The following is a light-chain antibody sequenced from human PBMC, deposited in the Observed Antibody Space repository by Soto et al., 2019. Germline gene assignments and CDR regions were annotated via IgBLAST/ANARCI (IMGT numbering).Light chain of an antibody. CDR1: SSNIGADFD. V-gene: IGLV1-40*01. J-gene: IGLJ3*02. CDR2: HNN. CDR3: QSRDSSLSSSWV. Sequence: QSVLTQPPSVSGAPGQRVTISCTGSSSNIGADFDVHWYQHLPGTAPKLLISHNNNRPSGVPDRFSGPKSGTSASLAITGLQADDEAVYYCQSRDSSLSSSWVFGGGTKVTVL.